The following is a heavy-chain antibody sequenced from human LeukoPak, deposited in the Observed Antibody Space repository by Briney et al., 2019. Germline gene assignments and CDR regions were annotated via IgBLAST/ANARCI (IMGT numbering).Heavy chain of an antibody. V-gene: IGHV1-2*06. CDR2: INPNSGGT. CDR3: ARNYYDILTGYHDAFDI. Sequence: GASVKVSCKTSEYTFTDYYIHWVRQAPGQGLEWMGRINPNSGGTNYAQKLQGRVTMTTDTSTSTAYMELRSLRSDDTAVYYCARNYYDILTGYHDAFDIWGQGTMVTVSS. D-gene: IGHD3-9*01. CDR1: EYTFTDYY. J-gene: IGHJ3*02.